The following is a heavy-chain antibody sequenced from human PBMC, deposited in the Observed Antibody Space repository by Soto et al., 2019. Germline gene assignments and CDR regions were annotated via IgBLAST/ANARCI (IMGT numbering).Heavy chain of an antibody. CDR3: AKGRGGSGSLTPRVDF. D-gene: IGHD3-10*01. Sequence: EMQLLDSGGALVRPGGSLRLSCAASGFTFNNYAMTWVRQAPGKGLEWVSAISGGGDTTSYADSVKGRFTVSRDGSKNTLYLQMSSLRAEDTALYYCAKGRGGSGSLTPRVDFWGQGTLVTVSS. CDR1: GFTFNNYA. J-gene: IGHJ4*02. V-gene: IGHV3-23*01. CDR2: ISGGGDTT.